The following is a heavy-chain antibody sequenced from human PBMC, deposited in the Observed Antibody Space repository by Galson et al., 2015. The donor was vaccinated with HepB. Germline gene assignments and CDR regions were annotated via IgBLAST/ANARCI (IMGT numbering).Heavy chain of an antibody. Sequence: ETLSLTCTVSGGSISSYYWSWIRQPPGKGLEWIGRIYTSGSTNYNPSLKSRVTISVDTSKNQFSLKLSSVTAADTAVYYCARILTGGDYGDYGDPSGGVDYWGQGTLVTVSS. CDR2: IYTSGST. V-gene: IGHV4-4*08. CDR1: GGSISSYY. J-gene: IGHJ4*02. CDR3: ARILTGGDYGDYGDPSGGVDY. D-gene: IGHD4-17*01.